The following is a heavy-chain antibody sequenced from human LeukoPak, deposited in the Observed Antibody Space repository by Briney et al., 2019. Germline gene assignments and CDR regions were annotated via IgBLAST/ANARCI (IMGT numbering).Heavy chain of an antibody. CDR3: ARVGGSYYYES. V-gene: IGHV4-30-4*01. CDR2: IYYSGST. CDR1: GGSISSGDYY. J-gene: IGHJ3*01. D-gene: IGHD3-22*01. Sequence: SETLSLTCTVSGGSISSGDYYWRWIRQPPGKGLEWIGYIYYSGSTYYNPSLKSRVTISVDTSKNQFSLKLSSVTAADTAVYYCARVGGSYYYESWGQGTMVTVSS.